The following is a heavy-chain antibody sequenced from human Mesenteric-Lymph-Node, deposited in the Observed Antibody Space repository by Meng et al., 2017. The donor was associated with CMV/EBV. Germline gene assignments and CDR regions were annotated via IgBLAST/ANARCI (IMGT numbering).Heavy chain of an antibody. CDR2: ISSSSSYI. Sequence: GGSLRLSCAASGFTFSSYSMNWVRQAPGKGLEWVSSISSSSSYIYYADSVKGRFTISRDNAKNSLYLQMNSLRAEDTAVYYCARDSASNWYYFDYWGQGTLVTVSS. CDR1: GFTFSSYS. V-gene: IGHV3-21*01. D-gene: IGHD6-13*01. CDR3: ARDSASNWYYFDY. J-gene: IGHJ4*02.